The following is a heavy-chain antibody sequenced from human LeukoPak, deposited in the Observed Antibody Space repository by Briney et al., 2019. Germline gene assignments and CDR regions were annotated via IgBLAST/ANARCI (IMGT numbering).Heavy chain of an antibody. CDR3: AKDGSGSYFDC. J-gene: IGHJ4*02. CDR1: GFTFSTYS. CDR2: ISSTSTI. V-gene: IGHV3-48*02. D-gene: IGHD1-26*01. Sequence: GGSLRLSCAASGFTFSTYSMNWVRQAPGKGLEWVAYISSTSTIYYADSVKGRFTISRDNAKNSLYLQMNSLRDEDTAVYCCAKDGSGSYFDCWGQGTLVTVSS.